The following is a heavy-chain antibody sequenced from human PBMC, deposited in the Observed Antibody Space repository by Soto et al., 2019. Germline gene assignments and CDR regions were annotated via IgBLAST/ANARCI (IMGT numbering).Heavy chain of an antibody. D-gene: IGHD2-2*01. CDR1: GGTCIGYY. CDR2: IYYSGST. V-gene: IGHV4-59*08. Sequence: SETHSLTSTVYGGTCIGYYWSWIRQPTGKGLEWIGYIYYSGSTNYNPSLKSRVTISVDTSKNQFSLKLSSVTAADTAVYYCARMTGDCSSTSCQPSLFDYWGQGTLVTVSS. CDR3: ARMTGDCSSTSCQPSLFDY. J-gene: IGHJ4*02.